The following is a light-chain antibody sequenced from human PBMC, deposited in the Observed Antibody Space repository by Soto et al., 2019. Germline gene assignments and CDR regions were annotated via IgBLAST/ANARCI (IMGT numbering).Light chain of an antibody. V-gene: IGKV3-20*01. Sequence: EIVLTQSPGTLSLSPGERATLSCMASQSVSSSYLAWYQQKPGQAPRLLIYDASNRATGIPARFSGSGSGTDFTLTISSLQSEDFTVYSCLQYHNLWAFGQGTKVDIK. J-gene: IGKJ1*01. CDR1: QSVSSSY. CDR3: LQYHNLWA. CDR2: DAS.